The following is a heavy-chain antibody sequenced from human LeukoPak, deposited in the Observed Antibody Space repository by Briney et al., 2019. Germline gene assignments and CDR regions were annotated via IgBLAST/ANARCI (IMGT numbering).Heavy chain of an antibody. J-gene: IGHJ6*02. CDR2: ISGSGGST. CDR3: ARGLRFLEWFYGMDV. CDR1: GFTFSSYA. V-gene: IGHV3-23*01. Sequence: GGSLRLSCAASGFTFSSYAMSWVRQAPGKGLEWVSAISGSGGSTYYADSVEGRFTISRDNSKNTLYLQMNSLRAEDTAVYYCARGLRFLEWFYGMDVWGQGTTVTVSS. D-gene: IGHD3-3*01.